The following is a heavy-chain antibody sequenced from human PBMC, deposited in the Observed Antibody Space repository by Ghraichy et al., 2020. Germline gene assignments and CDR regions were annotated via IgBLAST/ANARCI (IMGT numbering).Heavy chain of an antibody. D-gene: IGHD6-6*01. CDR1: GFTFSSYG. J-gene: IGHJ5*02. CDR3: AKDLAPRSSSSSLNWFDP. V-gene: IGHV3-30*18. Sequence: GSLRLSCAASGFTFSSYGMHWVRQAPGKGLEWVAVISYDGSNKYYADSVKGRFTISRDNSKNTLYLQMNSLRAEDTAVYYCAKDLAPRSSSSSLNWFDPWGQGTLVTVSS. CDR2: ISYDGSNK.